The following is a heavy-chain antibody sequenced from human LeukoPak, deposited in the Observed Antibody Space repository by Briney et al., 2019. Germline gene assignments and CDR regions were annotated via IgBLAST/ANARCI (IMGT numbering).Heavy chain of an antibody. CDR3: ARVDYCSGGSCYGAHYYFDY. V-gene: IGHV3-30*03. J-gene: IGHJ4*02. CDR2: IAYDGSSQ. Sequence: GGSLRLSCAASGFTFSRYAMNWVRQAPGKGLEWVAVIAYDGSSQYYADSVKGRFTISRDNSKNTLYLQMNSLRAEDTAVYYCARVDYCSGGSCYGAHYYFDYWGQGTLVTVSS. CDR1: GFTFSRYA. D-gene: IGHD2-15*01.